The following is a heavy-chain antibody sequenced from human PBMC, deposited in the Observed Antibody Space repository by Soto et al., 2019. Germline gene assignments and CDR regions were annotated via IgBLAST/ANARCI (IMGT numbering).Heavy chain of an antibody. Sequence: QVQLQESGPGLVKPSQTLSLTCTVSGGSISSGDYYWSWIRQPPGKGLEWIGYIYYSGSTYYNPSLKSRVTISVDTSKNQCSLKLSSVTAADTAVYYCARDLGNYGSGSLDYYYCGMDVWGQGTTVTVSS. CDR2: IYYSGST. CDR1: GGSISSGDYY. J-gene: IGHJ6*02. V-gene: IGHV4-30-4*01. D-gene: IGHD3-10*01. CDR3: ARDLGNYGSGSLDYYYCGMDV.